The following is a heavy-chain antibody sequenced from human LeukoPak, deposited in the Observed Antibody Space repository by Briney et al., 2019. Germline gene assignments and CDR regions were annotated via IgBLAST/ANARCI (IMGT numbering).Heavy chain of an antibody. D-gene: IGHD2-8*01. Sequence: SVKVSCKASGGTFSSYAISWVRQAPGQGLEWMGRIIPILGIANYAQKFQGRVTITADKSTSTAYMELSSLRSGDTAVYYCARDRSNGWFDPWGQGTLVTVSS. CDR1: GGTFSSYA. CDR3: ARDRSNGWFDP. CDR2: IIPILGIA. J-gene: IGHJ5*02. V-gene: IGHV1-69*04.